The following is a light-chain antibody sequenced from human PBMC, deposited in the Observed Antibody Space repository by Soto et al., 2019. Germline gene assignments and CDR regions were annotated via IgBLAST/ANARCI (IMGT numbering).Light chain of an antibody. Sequence: EIGLTQSPGTLSLSPGERATLSCRASQSVSSAYLAWYQQIPGQAPRLLIYGASSSATGIPDRFSGSGSGTDYTLTISGLEPEDFAVYYFQQSGSSFYTFGQGTKREIK. CDR1: QSVSSAY. V-gene: IGKV3-20*01. CDR3: QQSGSSFYT. CDR2: GAS. J-gene: IGKJ2*01.